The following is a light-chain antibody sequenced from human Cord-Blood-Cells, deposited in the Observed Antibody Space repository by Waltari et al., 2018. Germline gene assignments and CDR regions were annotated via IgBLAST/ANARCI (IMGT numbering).Light chain of an antibody. CDR2: EVS. CDR1: SSAVGSYNL. V-gene: IGLV2-23*02. CDR3: CSYAGSSFV. J-gene: IGLJ2*01. Sequence: QSALTQPASVSGSPGQSITISCTGTSSAVGSYNLVSWYQQHPGKAPKLMIYEVSKRPSGVSNRFSGSKSGNTASLTISGLQAEDEADYYCCSYAGSSFVFGGGTKLTVL.